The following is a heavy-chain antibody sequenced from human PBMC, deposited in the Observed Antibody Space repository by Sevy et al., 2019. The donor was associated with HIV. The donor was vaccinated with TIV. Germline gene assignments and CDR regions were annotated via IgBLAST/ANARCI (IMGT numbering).Heavy chain of an antibody. CDR3: AMYYYDSRNLDY. J-gene: IGHJ4*02. Sequence: ASVKVSCKASGYTFTSYGISWVRQPPGQGLEWMGWISAYNGNTNYAQRLQGRVTMTTDTSTSTAYMELRSLRSDDTAVYYCAMYYYDSRNLDYWGQGTLVTVSS. CDR1: GYTFTSYG. CDR2: ISAYNGNT. D-gene: IGHD3-22*01. V-gene: IGHV1-18*01.